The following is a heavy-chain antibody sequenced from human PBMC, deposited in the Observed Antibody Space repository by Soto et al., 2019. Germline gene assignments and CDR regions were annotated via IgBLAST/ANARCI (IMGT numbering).Heavy chain of an antibody. CDR2: NSGSGGST. CDR1: GFTFSSYA. D-gene: IGHD4-17*01. CDR3: AKVAYGDYGAFDI. J-gene: IGHJ3*02. V-gene: IGHV3-23*01. Sequence: GGSLRLSCAASGFTFSSYAMSWVRQAPGKGLEWVSANSGSGGSTYYADSVKGRFTISRENSKNTQYLQMNSLRAEDTAVYYCAKVAYGDYGAFDIWGQGTMVTVSS.